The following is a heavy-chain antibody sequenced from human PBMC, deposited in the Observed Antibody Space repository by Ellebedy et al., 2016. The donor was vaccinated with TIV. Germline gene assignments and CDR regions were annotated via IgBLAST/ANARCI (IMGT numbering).Heavy chain of an antibody. Sequence: SLKISXAASGFTFDDYAMHWVRQAPGKGLEWVSGISWNSGSIGYADSVKGRFTISRDNAKNSLYLQMNSLRAEDTALYYCAKRAHPRDLYYYYYYMDVWGKGTTVTVSS. V-gene: IGHV3-9*01. J-gene: IGHJ6*03. CDR1: GFTFDDYA. CDR2: ISWNSGSI. CDR3: AKRAHPRDLYYYYYYMDV.